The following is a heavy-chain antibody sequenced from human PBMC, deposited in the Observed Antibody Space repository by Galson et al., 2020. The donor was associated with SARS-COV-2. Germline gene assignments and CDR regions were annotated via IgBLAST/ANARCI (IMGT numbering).Heavy chain of an antibody. CDR1: GFTFSSYG. Sequence: TGGSLRLSCAASGFTFSSYGMHWVRQAPGKGLEWVAVISYDGSNKYYADSVKGRFTISRDNSKNTLYLQMNSLRAEDTAVYYCAKGVLYYDSSGYYGHFDYWGQGTLVTVSS. CDR3: AKGVLYYDSSGYYGHFDY. D-gene: IGHD3-22*01. V-gene: IGHV3-30*18. CDR2: ISYDGSNK. J-gene: IGHJ4*02.